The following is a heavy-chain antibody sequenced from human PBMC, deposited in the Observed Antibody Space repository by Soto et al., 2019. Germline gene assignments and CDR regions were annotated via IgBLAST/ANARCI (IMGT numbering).Heavy chain of an antibody. Sequence: GGSLRLSCAASGFTFSSYWMSWVRRAPGKGLEWVANIKQDGSEKYYVDSVKGRFTISRDNSKNTLYLQMNRLRAEDTAVYYCAREGDQYSYGKKPFDYWGQGTLVTVSS. CDR2: IKQDGSEK. D-gene: IGHD5-18*01. CDR3: AREGDQYSYGKKPFDY. J-gene: IGHJ4*02. CDR1: GFTFSSYW. V-gene: IGHV3-7*01.